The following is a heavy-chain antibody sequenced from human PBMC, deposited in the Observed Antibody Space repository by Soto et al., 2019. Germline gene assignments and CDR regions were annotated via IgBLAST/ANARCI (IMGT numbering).Heavy chain of an antibody. D-gene: IGHD6-19*01. CDR1: GFTFDTYS. V-gene: IGHV3-48*02. CDR3: ARDHRLDSSEWYATDASDI. J-gene: IGHJ3*02. CDR2: ISGSSSTI. Sequence: DVQLVESGGGLVQAGGSLRLSCAASGFTFDTYSMNWVRQAPGKGLEWVSYISGSSSTIYYADSVRGRFTISRDNAKNSLYLQMNGLRDEDTAVYYCARDHRLDSSEWYATDASDIWGQGTIVTVSS.